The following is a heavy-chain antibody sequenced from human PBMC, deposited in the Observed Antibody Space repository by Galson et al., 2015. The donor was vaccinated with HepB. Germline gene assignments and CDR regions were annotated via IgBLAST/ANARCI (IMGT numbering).Heavy chain of an antibody. J-gene: IGHJ4*02. CDR3: AKSTIFGVVVFRSDY. V-gene: IGHV3-23*01. CDR2: IIGSGVTT. CDR1: GFIFSAYA. Sequence: LRLSCAASGFIFSAYAMTWVRQAPGKRLEWVASIIGSGVTTDYADSVKGRFIISRDNSKNTLFLQMNSLRAEDTAVYYCAKSTIFGVVVFRSDYWGQGTLVTVSS. D-gene: IGHD3-3*01.